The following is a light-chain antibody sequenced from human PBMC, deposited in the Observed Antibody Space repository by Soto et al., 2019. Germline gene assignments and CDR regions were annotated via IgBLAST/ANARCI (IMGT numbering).Light chain of an antibody. CDR3: QQSYSTPWT. CDR2: DAS. J-gene: IGKJ1*01. V-gene: IGKV1-39*01. CDR1: QSISSY. Sequence: DIQMTQSPSSLSASVGDRVTITCRASQSISSYLNWYQQKPGKAPKLLIYDASSLHSGVPSRCSGSGSGTDFPRTISSLQPEDFATYYCQQSYSTPWTFRQGTKVEIK.